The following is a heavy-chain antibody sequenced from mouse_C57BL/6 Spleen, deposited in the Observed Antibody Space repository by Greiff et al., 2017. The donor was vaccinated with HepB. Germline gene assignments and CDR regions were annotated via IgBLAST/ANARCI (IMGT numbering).Heavy chain of an antibody. CDR2: IYPGDGDT. CDR1: GYAFSSSW. J-gene: IGHJ4*01. V-gene: IGHV1-82*01. Sequence: VQLQQSGPELVKPGASVKISCKASGYAFSSSWMNWVKQRPGKGLEWIGRIYPGDGDTNYNGKFKGKATLTADKSSSTAYMQLSSLTSEDSAVYFCAKGGYSRAMDYWGQGTSVTVSA. D-gene: IGHD2-12*01. CDR3: AKGGYSRAMDY.